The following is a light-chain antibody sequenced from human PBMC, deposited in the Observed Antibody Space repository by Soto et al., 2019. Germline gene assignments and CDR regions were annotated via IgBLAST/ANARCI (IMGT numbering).Light chain of an antibody. Sequence: QSVLTQPPSASGSPGQSVTISCTGTSRDIGGYDFVSWYQQHPGKAPKLLIYDVIKRPSGVPDRFSGSKSGNTASLTVSGLQTEDEADYYCSSYGGSNNLLFGGGTKLTVL. J-gene: IGLJ2*01. V-gene: IGLV2-8*01. CDR3: SSYGGSNNLL. CDR2: DVI. CDR1: SRDIGGYDF.